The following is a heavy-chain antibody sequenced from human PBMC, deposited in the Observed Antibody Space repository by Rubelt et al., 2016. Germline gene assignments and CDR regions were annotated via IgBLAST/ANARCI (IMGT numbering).Heavy chain of an antibody. J-gene: IGHJ4*02. D-gene: IGHD6-6*01. Sequence: GGGLVKPGGSLRLSCAASGFTFSNYRMTWVRQAPGKGLEWVSSISSTSSYIYYADSVKGRFTISRDNAKNSLYLQMNSLRDDDTAVYYCARTGSSSCDYWGQGTLVTVSS. CDR2: ISSTSSYI. CDR3: ARTGSSSCDY. CDR1: GFTFSNYR. V-gene: IGHV3-21*01.